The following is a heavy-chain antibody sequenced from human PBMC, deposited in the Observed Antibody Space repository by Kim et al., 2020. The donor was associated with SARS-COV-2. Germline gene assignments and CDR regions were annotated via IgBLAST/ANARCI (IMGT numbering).Heavy chain of an antibody. Sequence: GGSLRLSCAASGFTFSSYAMSWVRQAPGKGLEWVSAISGSGGSTYYADSVKGRFTISRDNSKNTLYLQMNSLRAEDTAVYYCAKDLYCPRFPCVDDAFDIWGQGTMVTVSS. V-gene: IGHV3-23*01. CDR2: ISGSGGST. J-gene: IGHJ3*02. D-gene: IGHD2-15*01. CDR1: GFTFSSYA. CDR3: AKDLYCPRFPCVDDAFDI.